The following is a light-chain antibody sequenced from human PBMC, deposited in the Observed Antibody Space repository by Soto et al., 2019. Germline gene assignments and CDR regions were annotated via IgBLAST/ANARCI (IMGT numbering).Light chain of an antibody. J-gene: IGKJ2*01. Sequence: DIQLTQSPSSLSASVGDRVTITCQASQDISNYLNWYQQKSGKAPKLLINEASNLEAGVPSRFNGSGFGTDFNLTFTSLQPEDIGTYYCQQYDNPVYTFGQGTKLEIK. CDR1: QDISNY. CDR3: QQYDNPVYT. CDR2: EAS. V-gene: IGKV1-33*01.